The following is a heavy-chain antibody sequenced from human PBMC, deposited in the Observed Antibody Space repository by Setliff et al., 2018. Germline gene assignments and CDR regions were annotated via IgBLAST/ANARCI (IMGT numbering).Heavy chain of an antibody. V-gene: IGHV4-34*01. J-gene: IGHJ6*02. Sequence: KPSETLSLTCSVYGESFSNNYWSWIRQTPGKGLEWIGESNHGGSTSYHPSLKSRLTMSVDTSKNQFSLNLRSVTAADSAVYYCARDRTAYSYGLDVWGQGTTVTVSS. CDR1: GESFSNNY. CDR3: ARDRTAYSYGLDV. CDR2: SNHGGST. D-gene: IGHD5-18*01.